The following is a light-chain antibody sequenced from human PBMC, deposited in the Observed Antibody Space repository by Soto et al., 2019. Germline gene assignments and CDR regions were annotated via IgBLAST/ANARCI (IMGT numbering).Light chain of an antibody. Sequence: DIQMTQSPSSVSASVGDRVNITCRESQDISSWLAWYQQKAGEAPKLLIFAASRLHSGVPSRFSGSVSGTDFTLTITNLQPEDFATYYCQQADSFPLTFGGGTKVEIK. CDR1: QDISSW. J-gene: IGKJ4*01. CDR2: AAS. V-gene: IGKV1D-12*01. CDR3: QQADSFPLT.